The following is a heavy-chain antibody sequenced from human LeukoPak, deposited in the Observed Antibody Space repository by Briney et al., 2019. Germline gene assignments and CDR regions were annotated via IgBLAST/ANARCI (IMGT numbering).Heavy chain of an antibody. V-gene: IGHV3-48*03. CDR3: VRRESSGFFYYFDH. Sequence: GGSLRLSCEASGFIFSSHEMNWVRQSPGKGLEWLAYISGDGTTIYYEDSVKGRFTISRDSAKKSLSLQMNSLRVEDTAVYYCVRRESSGFFYYFDHWGQGVLVTVSS. J-gene: IGHJ4*02. CDR2: ISGDGTTI. D-gene: IGHD3-22*01. CDR1: GFIFSSHE.